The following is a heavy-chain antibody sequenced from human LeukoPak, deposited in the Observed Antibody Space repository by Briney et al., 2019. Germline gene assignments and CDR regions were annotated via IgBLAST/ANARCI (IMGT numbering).Heavy chain of an antibody. Sequence: GRSLRLSCAASGFTFDDYAMHWVRQAPGKGLEWVSGISWNSGSIGYADSVKGRFTISRDNAKNSLYLQMNSLRAEDMALYYCAKDLYSGSWYYFDYWGQGTLVTVSS. CDR3: AKDLYSGSWYYFDY. D-gene: IGHD6-13*01. V-gene: IGHV3-9*03. CDR2: ISWNSGSI. J-gene: IGHJ4*02. CDR1: GFTFDDYA.